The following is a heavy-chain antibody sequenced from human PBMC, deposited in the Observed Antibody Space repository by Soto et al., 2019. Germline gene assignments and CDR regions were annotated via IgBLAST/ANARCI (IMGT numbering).Heavy chain of an antibody. CDR1: GFTFSSYE. Sequence: SLILSCAASGFTFSSYEMNWVRHAPGKGLEWVSYISSSGSTIYYADSVKGRFTISRDNAKNSLYLQMNSLRAEDTAVYYCARGPGYYGLFDYWGKGTLVTVS. J-gene: IGHJ4*02. CDR3: ARGPGYYGLFDY. CDR2: ISSSGSTI. V-gene: IGHV3-48*03. D-gene: IGHD3-10*01.